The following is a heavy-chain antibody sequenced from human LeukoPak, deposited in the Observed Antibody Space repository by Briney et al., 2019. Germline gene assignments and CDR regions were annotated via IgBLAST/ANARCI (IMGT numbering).Heavy chain of an antibody. Sequence: GGSLRLSCAASGFTFSSYGMPWVRQAPGKGLEWVAVIWYDGSNKYHADSVKGRFTISGDNSKNTLYLQMNSLRAEDTAVYYCARDPVSVGLRINSDFWGQGTLVTVSS. CDR1: GFTFSSYG. V-gene: IGHV3-30*19. CDR3: ARDPVSVGLRINSDF. J-gene: IGHJ4*02. CDR2: IWYDGSNK. D-gene: IGHD3-3*01.